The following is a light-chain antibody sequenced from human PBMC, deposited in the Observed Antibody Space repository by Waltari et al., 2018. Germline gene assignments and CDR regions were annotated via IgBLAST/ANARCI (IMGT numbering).Light chain of an antibody. Sequence: QSALPQPASVSGSPGQSITISCTGTSSDVGRYHYVSWYQQHPGKAPKLPIYDVSNRPSGVPSRFSGSKSGNTASLTISGLQAADEAHYYCNSYASNSNGLFGGGTKLTIL. CDR3: NSYASNSNGL. CDR2: DVS. J-gene: IGLJ2*01. V-gene: IGLV2-14*03. CDR1: SSDVGRYHY.